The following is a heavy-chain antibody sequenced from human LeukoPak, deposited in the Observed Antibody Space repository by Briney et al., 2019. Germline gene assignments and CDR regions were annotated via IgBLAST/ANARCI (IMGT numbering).Heavy chain of an antibody. CDR3: AREHDNKVRYYNGMDI. J-gene: IGHJ6*02. CDR1: GFTFTKHG. Sequence: ASVKVSCKTSGFTFTKHGISWVRQAPGQGLEWMGWISAYNGDTCYAQKFQGRLTMTTDTSTSTAYMDLWSLRSDDTAVYYCAREHDNKVRYYNGMDIWGQGTTVTVSS. CDR2: ISAYNGDT. D-gene: IGHD3-22*01. V-gene: IGHV1-18*01.